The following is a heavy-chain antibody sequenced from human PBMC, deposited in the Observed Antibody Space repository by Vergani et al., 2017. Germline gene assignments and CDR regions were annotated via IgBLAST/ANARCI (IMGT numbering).Heavy chain of an antibody. CDR1: GYTFTNYP. D-gene: IGHD6-19*01. V-gene: IGHV7-4-1*02. CDR2: INTNSGNP. Sequence: QVQLLQSGSELKKPGASVRISCEASGYTFTNYPLIWVRQAPGQGLEFMGWINTNSGNPTYAPGCTGRFVFSLDTSVSTAYLQISGLKAEDSAVYYCARGRQWRLTEYLYGMDVWGQGTTVTVSS. CDR3: ARGRQWRLTEYLYGMDV. J-gene: IGHJ6*02.